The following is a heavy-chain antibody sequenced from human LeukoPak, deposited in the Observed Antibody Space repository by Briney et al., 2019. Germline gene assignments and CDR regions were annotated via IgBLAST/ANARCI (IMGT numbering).Heavy chain of an antibody. V-gene: IGHV3-9*01. D-gene: IGHD6-19*01. Sequence: GGSLRLSCAGSGFIFNNYAIHWVRQPPGKGLEWVSGISWNSGTIDYADSVRGRFTISRDNAKNSLYLQMDSLRVEDTAFYYCAKDNRRHYTSGPNPDSLHWGQGALVTVSS. CDR3: AKDNRRHYTSGPNPDSLH. CDR1: GFIFNNYA. J-gene: IGHJ4*02. CDR2: ISWNSGTI.